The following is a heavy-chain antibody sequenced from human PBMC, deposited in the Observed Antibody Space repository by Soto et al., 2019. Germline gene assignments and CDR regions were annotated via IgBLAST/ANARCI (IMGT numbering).Heavy chain of an antibody. J-gene: IGHJ4*02. V-gene: IGHV3-21*01. CDR2: ITTSSSYR. Sequence: GGSLRLSCAASGFTFSTYSMNWVRQAPGKGLEWVSDITTSSSYRFYADSVKGRFTISRDDAKNSLYLQMNSLRVEDTGVYYCARDLGVALATLTLDYWGQGTLVTVSS. CDR1: GFTFSTYS. D-gene: IGHD2-15*01. CDR3: ARDLGVALATLTLDY.